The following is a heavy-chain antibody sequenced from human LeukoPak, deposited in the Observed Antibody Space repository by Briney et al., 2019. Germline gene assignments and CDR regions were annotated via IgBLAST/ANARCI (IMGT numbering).Heavy chain of an antibody. V-gene: IGHV1-2*06. CDR3: AREEYCTNGVCYTHAFDI. D-gene: IGHD2-8*01. CDR2: INPNSGGT. CDR1: GYTFTGYY. J-gene: IGHJ3*02. Sequence: ASVKVSRKASGYTFTGYYMHWVRQAPGQGLEWMGRINPNSGGTNYAQKFQGRVTMTTDTSTSTAYMELRSLRSDDTAVYYCAREEYCTNGVCYTHAFDIWGQGTMVTVSS.